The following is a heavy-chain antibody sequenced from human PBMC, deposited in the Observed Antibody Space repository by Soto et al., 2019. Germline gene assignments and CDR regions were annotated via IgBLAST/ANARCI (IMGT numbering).Heavy chain of an antibody. CDR3: ARYSNYEGYYYYYYGMDV. D-gene: IGHD4-4*01. CDR2: INHSGST. CDR1: GASFSGYY. Sequence: SETLSLTCAVYGASFSGYYWSWIRQPPGKGLEWIGEINHSGSTNYNPSLKSRVTISVDTSKNQFSMKLSSVTAADTAVYYCARYSNYEGYYYYYYGMDVWGQGTTVTVSS. V-gene: IGHV4-34*01. J-gene: IGHJ6*02.